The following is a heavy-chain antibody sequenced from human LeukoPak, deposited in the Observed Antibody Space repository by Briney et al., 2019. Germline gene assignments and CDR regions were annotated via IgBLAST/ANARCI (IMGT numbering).Heavy chain of an antibody. CDR2: IYHSGST. J-gene: IGHJ5*02. CDR1: GYSISSGYY. Sequence: SETLSLTCTVSGYSISSGYYWGWIRQPPGKGLEWIGSIYHSGSTYYNPSLKSRVTISVDTSKNQFSLKLSSVTAADTAVYYCARDISGYEPWGQGTLVTVSS. D-gene: IGHD5-12*01. CDR3: ARDISGYEP. V-gene: IGHV4-38-2*02.